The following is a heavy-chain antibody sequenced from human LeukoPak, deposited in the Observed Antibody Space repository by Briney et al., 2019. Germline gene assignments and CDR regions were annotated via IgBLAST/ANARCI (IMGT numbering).Heavy chain of an antibody. CDR1: GFTLSSYW. CDR2: IKQDGSEK. V-gene: IGHV3-7*01. CDR3: ARIGSSWYSPFDY. Sequence: PGGSLRLSCAASGFTLSSYWMSWVRQAPGKGLEWVANIKQDGSEKYYVDSVKGRFTISRDNAKNSLHLQMNSLRAEDTAVYYCARIGSSWYSPFDYWGQGPLVTVSS. D-gene: IGHD6-13*01. J-gene: IGHJ4*02.